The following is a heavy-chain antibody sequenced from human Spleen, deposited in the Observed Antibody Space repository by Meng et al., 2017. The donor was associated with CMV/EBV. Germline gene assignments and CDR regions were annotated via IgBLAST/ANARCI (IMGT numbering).Heavy chain of an antibody. CDR1: GFRFSFYG. D-gene: IGHD3-9*01. CDR3: AKRYDILTGPGAMFDY. J-gene: IGHJ4*02. Sequence: GGSLRLSCAASGFRFSFYGMHWVRQAPGKGLEWVAFIRYDGNNKAYGDSVKGRFTISRDNSMNTLYLQMNTLRPDDTAVYYCAKRYDILTGPGAMFDYWGQGTPVTAPQ. CDR2: IRYDGNNK. V-gene: IGHV3-30*02.